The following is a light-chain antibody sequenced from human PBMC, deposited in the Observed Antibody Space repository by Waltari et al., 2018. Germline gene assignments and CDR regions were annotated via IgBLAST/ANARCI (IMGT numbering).Light chain of an antibody. V-gene: IGKV2-30*02. J-gene: IGKJ2*01. CDR3: MQDTRWPYT. CDR2: WVF. CDR1: QTLVPNDGYTY. Sequence: EVVMTQSPLSLSVTLGQAASISCQSRQTLVPNDGYTYVNGVEQRPGQSPRRLIYWVFSRAAGVPDRVSGSGSGTDFTRRIRGVEVEDVVVYYCMQDTRWPYTCGQGTQLDMK.